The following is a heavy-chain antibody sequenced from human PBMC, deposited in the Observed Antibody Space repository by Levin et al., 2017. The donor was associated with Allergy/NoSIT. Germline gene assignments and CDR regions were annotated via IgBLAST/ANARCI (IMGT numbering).Heavy chain of an antibody. V-gene: IGHV3-53*01. CDR2: IYSGGST. J-gene: IGHJ4*02. Sequence: GGSLRLSCATSGFTVSSNYMTWVRQAPGKGLEWVSVIYSGGSTNYADSVKGRFTISRDKSKNTLYLQMNSLRADDPAVYYCARAKDEEYFDYWGQGTLVTVSS. D-gene: IGHD2-15*01. CDR1: GFTVSSNY. CDR3: ARAKDEEYFDY.